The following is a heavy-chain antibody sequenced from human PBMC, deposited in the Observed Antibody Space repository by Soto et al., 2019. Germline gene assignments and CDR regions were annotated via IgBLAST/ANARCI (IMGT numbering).Heavy chain of an antibody. Sequence: SVKVSCKASGFTFTNSAVQWVRKARGQRLEWIGWIVVGSGNTNYAQKFQERVTITRDMSTSTAYMELNSLRVEDTALYYCGKDIEPGGMDVWGQGTTVTVSS. CDR1: GFTFTNSA. CDR2: IVVGSGNT. D-gene: IGHD5-12*01. J-gene: IGHJ6*02. V-gene: IGHV1-58*01. CDR3: GKDIEPGGMDV.